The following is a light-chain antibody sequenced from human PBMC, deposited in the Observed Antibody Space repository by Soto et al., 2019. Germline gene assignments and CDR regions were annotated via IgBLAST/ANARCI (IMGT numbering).Light chain of an antibody. CDR1: QSIRYW. CDR2: EAS. J-gene: IGKJ1*01. V-gene: IGKV1-5*03. Sequence: IHMTHSPSTLSASVLYRVTITFLASQSIRYWLAWFQQKPGKAPRLLIYEASRLESGVPSRISGSGSGTEFTLTISSLQPDDFATYYCQQYTSYPWTFGQGTKVDIK. CDR3: QQYTSYPWT.